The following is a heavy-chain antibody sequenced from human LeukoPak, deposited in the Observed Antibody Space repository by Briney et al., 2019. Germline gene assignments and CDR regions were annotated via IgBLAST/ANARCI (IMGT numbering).Heavy chain of an antibody. V-gene: IGHV3-48*03. D-gene: IGHD6-19*01. CDR3: ARDLEQWLVPGYFDY. CDR1: GFTFSSYE. J-gene: IGHJ4*02. Sequence: GGSLRLSCAASGFTFSSYEMNWVRQAPGEGLEWVSYISSSGSTIYYAHSAKGRFTISRDNAKNSLYLQMNSLRAEDTAVYYCARDLEQWLVPGYFDYWGQGTLVTVSS. CDR2: ISSSGSTI.